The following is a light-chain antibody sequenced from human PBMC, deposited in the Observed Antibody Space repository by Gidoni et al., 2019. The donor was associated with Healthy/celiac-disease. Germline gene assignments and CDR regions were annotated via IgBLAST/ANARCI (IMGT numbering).Light chain of an antibody. CDR2: GAS. Sequence: EIVLTQSPGTLSLSPRERATLSCRASQSVSSSYLAWYQQKPGQAPRLLIYGASSRATGIPDRFSGSGSGTDFTLTISRLEPEDFAVYYCQQYGSQGWTFXQXTKVXIK. CDR3: QQYGSQGWT. CDR1: QSVSSSY. J-gene: IGKJ1*01. V-gene: IGKV3-20*01.